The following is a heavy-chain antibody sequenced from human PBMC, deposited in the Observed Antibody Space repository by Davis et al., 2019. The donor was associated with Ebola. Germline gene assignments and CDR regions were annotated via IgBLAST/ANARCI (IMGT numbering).Heavy chain of an antibody. J-gene: IGHJ4*02. CDR2: INHSGST. D-gene: IGHD3-10*01. CDR1: GGSFSGYY. CDR3: ARGAGLEGSDY. Sequence: PSETLSLTCAVYGGSFSGYYWSWIRQPPGKGLEWIGEINHSGSTNYNPSLKSRVTISVDTSKNQFSLKLSSVTAADTAVYYCARGAGLEGSDYWGQGTLVTVSS. V-gene: IGHV4-34*01.